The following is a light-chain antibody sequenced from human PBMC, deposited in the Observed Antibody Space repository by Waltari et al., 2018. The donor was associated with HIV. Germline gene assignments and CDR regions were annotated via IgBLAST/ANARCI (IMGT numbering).Light chain of an antibody. J-gene: IGLJ3*02. V-gene: IGLV1-40*01. CDR2: GNN. CDR1: RSHVGAGFD. CDR3: QSFDTSLSGSV. Sequence: QSVLTQPPSVSVAPGQRVTISCPGSRSHVGAGFDVHWYQQLPGTAPRLLIYGNNNRPSGVPERFSGSKSGTSASLAITGLQAEDEADYYCQSFDTSLSGSVLGGGTKLTVL.